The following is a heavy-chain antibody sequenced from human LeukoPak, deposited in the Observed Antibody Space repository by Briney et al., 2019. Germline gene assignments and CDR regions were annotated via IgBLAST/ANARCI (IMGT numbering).Heavy chain of an antibody. CDR1: RFTLSSYW. CDR2: INSDGSIT. CDR3: ARVRGYYYYCMDV. D-gene: IGHD3-10*01. J-gene: IGHJ6*03. Sequence: PGGSLRLSCAASRFTLSSYWMHWVRQAPGKGLVWVSRINSDGSITSYEDSVKGRFTISRDNAKNTLYLQMNSLRAEDTAVYYCARVRGYYYYCMDVWGKGTTVTISS. V-gene: IGHV3-74*01.